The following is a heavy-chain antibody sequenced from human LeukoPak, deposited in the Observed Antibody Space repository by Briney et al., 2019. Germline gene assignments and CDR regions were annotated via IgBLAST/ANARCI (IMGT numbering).Heavy chain of an antibody. Sequence: ASVKVSCTASGYTFTSYGISWVRQAPGQGLEWMGWISAYNGNTNYAQKLQGRVTMTTDTSTSTAYMELRSLRSDDTAVYYCAREYYDSSGSKNYYFDYWGQGTLVTVSS. D-gene: IGHD3-22*01. CDR3: AREYYDSSGSKNYYFDY. CDR2: ISAYNGNT. V-gene: IGHV1-18*01. CDR1: GYTFTSYG. J-gene: IGHJ4*02.